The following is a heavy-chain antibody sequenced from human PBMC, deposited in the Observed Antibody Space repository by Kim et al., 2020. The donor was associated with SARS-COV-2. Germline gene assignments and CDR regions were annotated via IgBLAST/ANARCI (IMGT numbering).Heavy chain of an antibody. D-gene: IGHD2-21*01. CDR2: INPSGGST. Sequence: ASVKVSCKASGYTFTSYYMHWVRQAPGQGLEWMGIINPSGGSTSYAQKFQGRVTMTRDTSTSTVYMELSSLRSEDTAVYYCARGAHIVVVSILKPADYWGQGTLVTVSS. CDR3: ARGAHIVVVSILKPADY. V-gene: IGHV1-46*01. J-gene: IGHJ4*02. CDR1: GYTFTSYY.